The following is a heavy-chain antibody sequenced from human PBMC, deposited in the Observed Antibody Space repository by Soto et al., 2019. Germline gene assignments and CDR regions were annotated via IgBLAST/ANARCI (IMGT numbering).Heavy chain of an antibody. CDR1: GFTFSRYA. J-gene: IGHJ4*02. V-gene: IGHV3-30*18. CDR2: ISYDGSDK. CDR3: VKDNPSPDY. Sequence: GGSLRLSCAASGFTFSRYAMHWVRQAPGKGLEWVAIISYDGSDKYYADSVRGRFTISRDNSKSTLYLQMNSLRAEDTAVYFCVKDNPSPDYCGPGPLLTVSS.